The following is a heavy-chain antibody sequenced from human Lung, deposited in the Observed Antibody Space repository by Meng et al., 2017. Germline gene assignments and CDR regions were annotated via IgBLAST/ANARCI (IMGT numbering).Heavy chain of an antibody. Sequence: GQLQQWGAGLLKPSETLSLTCVVSGGSFSDYYWSWIRHPPGKGLEWIGEINHSGSTNYNPSLESRATISVDTSQNNLSLKLSSVTAADSAVYYCARGPTTMAHDFDYWGQGTLVTVSS. D-gene: IGHD4-11*01. CDR3: ARGPTTMAHDFDY. V-gene: IGHV4-34*01. CDR1: GGSFSDYY. J-gene: IGHJ4*02. CDR2: INHSGST.